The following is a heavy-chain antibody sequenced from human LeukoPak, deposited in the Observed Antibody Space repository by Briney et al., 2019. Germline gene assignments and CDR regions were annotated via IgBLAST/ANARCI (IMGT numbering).Heavy chain of an antibody. D-gene: IGHD3-9*01. CDR1: GGTFSSYA. Sequence: SVKVSFKASGGTFSSYAISWVRQAPGQGLEWMGRIIPILGIANYAQKFQGRVTITADKSTSTAYMELSSLRSEDTAVYYCARPRYDILTGYYSQFDYWGQGTLVTVSS. CDR2: IIPILGIA. J-gene: IGHJ4*02. CDR3: ARPRYDILTGYYSQFDY. V-gene: IGHV1-69*04.